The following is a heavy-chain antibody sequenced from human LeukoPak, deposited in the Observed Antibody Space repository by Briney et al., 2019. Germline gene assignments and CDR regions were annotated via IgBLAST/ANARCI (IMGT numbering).Heavy chain of an antibody. CDR1: GFAVSSNY. J-gene: IGHJ4*02. CDR2: IYSGGST. CDR3: ARDSSADYGDPKGSFDY. V-gene: IGHV3-53*01. D-gene: IGHD4-17*01. Sequence: PGGSLRLSCAASGFAVSSNYMSWVRQAPGKGLEWVSVIYSGGSTYYADSVKGRFTISRDNSKNTLYLQMNSLRAEDTALYYCARDSSADYGDPKGSFDYWGQGTLVTVSS.